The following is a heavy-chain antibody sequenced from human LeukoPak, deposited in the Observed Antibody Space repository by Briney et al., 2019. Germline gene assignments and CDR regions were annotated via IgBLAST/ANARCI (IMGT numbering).Heavy chain of an antibody. CDR3: ASGGVSDASSLFDY. J-gene: IGHJ4*02. V-gene: IGHV1-2*06. CDR2: INPNSGGT. D-gene: IGHD6-13*01. Sequence: ASVKVSCKASGYTFTGYYMHWVRQAPGQGLEWMGRINPNSGGTNYAQKFQGGVTMTRDTSISTAYMELSRLRSDDTAVYYCASGGVSDASSLFDYWGQGTLVTVSS. CDR1: GYTFTGYY.